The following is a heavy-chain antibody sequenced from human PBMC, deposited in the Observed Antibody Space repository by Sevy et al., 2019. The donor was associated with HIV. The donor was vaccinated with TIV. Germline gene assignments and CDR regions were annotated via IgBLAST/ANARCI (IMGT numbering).Heavy chain of an antibody. V-gene: IGHV1-18*01. J-gene: IGHJ4*02. CDR2: VSPLNGDT. CDR1: GYAFTTYR. Sequence: ASVKVSCKAVGYAFTTYRITWVRQAPGQGLEWMGRVSPLNGDTEYAQKFQGRVTMDTDTSTSTAYMELRSLGSDDTAIYYCARAFCSDGECYSLAYWGQGTLVTVSS. D-gene: IGHD2-15*01. CDR3: ARAFCSDGECYSLAY.